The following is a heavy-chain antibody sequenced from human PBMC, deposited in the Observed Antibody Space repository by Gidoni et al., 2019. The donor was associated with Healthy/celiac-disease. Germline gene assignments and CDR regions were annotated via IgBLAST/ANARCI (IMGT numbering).Heavy chain of an antibody. V-gene: IGHV3-33*01. CDR2: IWYDGSNQ. J-gene: IGHJ6*03. CDR1: GFTVSSYG. D-gene: IGHD1-26*01. Sequence: QGQLVESGGGVVQPGRSLRLYCAAYGFTVSSYGMHWVRQAPGKGLELVAVIWYDGSNQYYADSVKGRFTISRDNSKNTLYLQMNSLRAEDTAVYYCARGMGSTYYYYMDVWGKGTTVTVSS. CDR3: ARGMGSTYYYYMDV.